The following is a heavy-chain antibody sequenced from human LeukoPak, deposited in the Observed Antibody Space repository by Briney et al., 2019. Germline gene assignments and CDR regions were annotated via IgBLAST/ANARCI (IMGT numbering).Heavy chain of an antibody. D-gene: IGHD6-13*01. V-gene: IGHV3-11*04. CDR1: GFSFSDYY. CDR3: ARDRRQPRAFDI. Sequence: GGSLRLSCAASGFSFSDYYMTWIRQAPGKGLEWVSYISSSGSTIYYADSVKGRFTISRDNAKNSLYLQMNSLRAEDTAVYYCARDRRQPRAFDIWGQGTMVTVSS. CDR2: ISSSGSTI. J-gene: IGHJ3*02.